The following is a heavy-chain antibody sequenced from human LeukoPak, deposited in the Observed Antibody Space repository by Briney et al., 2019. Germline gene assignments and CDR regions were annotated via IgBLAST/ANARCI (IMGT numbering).Heavy chain of an antibody. V-gene: IGHV3-11*01. Sequence: GGSLRLSCAVSGFIFSDYYMGWIRQPPGKGLEWVAYISNSGNSKDYAESVQGRFTISRDNAKNSLSLQMNSLRVVDTAVYYCARDRYGSKSYYSFDSWGQGTLVTVSS. D-gene: IGHD3-10*01. CDR3: ARDRYGSKSYYSFDS. J-gene: IGHJ4*02. CDR2: ISNSGNSK. CDR1: GFIFSDYY.